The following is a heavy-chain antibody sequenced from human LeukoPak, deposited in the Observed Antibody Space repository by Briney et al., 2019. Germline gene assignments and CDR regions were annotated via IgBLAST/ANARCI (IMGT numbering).Heavy chain of an antibody. J-gene: IGHJ5*02. CDR1: GYSISSGYY. CDR3: ARSYRGGYSP. D-gene: IGHD1-26*01. CDR2: IYRSGST. V-gene: IGHV4-38-2*02. Sequence: SETLSLTCTVSGYSISSGYYWGWIRQPPGNGLEWIGSIYRSGSTYNNPSLKSRVTLSVDTSKNQFSLKLRSVTAADTAMYYCARSYRGGYSPWGQGTLVTVSS.